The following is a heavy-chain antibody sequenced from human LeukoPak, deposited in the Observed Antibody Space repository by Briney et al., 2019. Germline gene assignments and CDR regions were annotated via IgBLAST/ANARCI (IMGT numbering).Heavy chain of an antibody. CDR1: GGSFSGYY. V-gene: IGHV4-34*01. D-gene: IGHD3-22*01. CDR2: INHSGST. J-gene: IGHJ3*02. CDR3: ARVGRYYDSSGPYDAFDI. Sequence: SETLSLTCAVYGGSFSGYYWSWIRQPPGKGLEWIGEINHSGSTNYNPSLKSRVTISVDTSKIQFSLKLSSVTAADTAVYYCARVGRYYDSSGPYDAFDIWGQGTMVTVSS.